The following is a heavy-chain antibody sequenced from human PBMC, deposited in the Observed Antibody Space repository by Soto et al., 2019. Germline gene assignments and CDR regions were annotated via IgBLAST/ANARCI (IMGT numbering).Heavy chain of an antibody. V-gene: IGHV1-69*01. CDR1: GGTFSSYA. D-gene: IGHD3-10*01. J-gene: IGHJ6*02. CDR2: IIPIFGTA. Sequence: QVQLVQSGAEVKKPGSSVKVSCKASGGTFSSYAISWVRQAPGQGLEWMGGIIPIFGTANYAQKFQGRVTITADESTSTAYMELSRLRSEDTAVYYCARERTSGSYFSYYYGMDVWGQGTTVTVSS. CDR3: ARERTSGSYFSYYYGMDV.